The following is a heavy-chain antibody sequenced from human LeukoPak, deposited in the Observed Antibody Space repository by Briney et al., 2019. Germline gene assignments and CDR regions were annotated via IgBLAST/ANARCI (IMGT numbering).Heavy chain of an antibody. D-gene: IGHD6-13*01. CDR1: GFTFSGYY. CDR2: INHSGST. V-gene: IGHV4-34*01. J-gene: IGHJ5*02. CDR3: AREMWSAAATTYDWFDP. Sequence: AETLSLSCAVYGFTFSGYYWSWIRQPPGKGLEWVGEINHSGSTNYNPTLKSRVTISVDTSSNQFSLKLSSVTAADTAVYYCAREMWSAAATTYDWFDPWGQGTLVTVSS.